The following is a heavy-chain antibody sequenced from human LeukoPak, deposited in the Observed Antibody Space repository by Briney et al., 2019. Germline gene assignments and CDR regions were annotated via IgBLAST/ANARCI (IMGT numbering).Heavy chain of an antibody. CDR1: GYRFTSYW. V-gene: IGHV5-51*01. Sequence: GESLKISCKGSGYRFTSYWIGWARQMPGKGLECMGLIYPGDSDIRYSPSFQGQVTISADKSVSTSFLQWSSLKASDTAMYYCATGYSGGRGAFDIWGQGTMVTVSS. CDR3: ATGYSGGRGAFDI. J-gene: IGHJ3*02. D-gene: IGHD6-19*01. CDR2: IYPGDSDI.